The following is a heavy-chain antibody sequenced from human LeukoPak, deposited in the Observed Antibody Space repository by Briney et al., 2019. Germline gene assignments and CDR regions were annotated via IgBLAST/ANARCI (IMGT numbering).Heavy chain of an antibody. CDR1: GYTFTSYY. CDR2: INPSGGST. Sequence: ASVKVSCKASGYTFTSYYMHWVRQAPGQGLEWMGIINPSGGSTSYAQKFQGRVTMTRDTSTSTVYMELSSLRSEDTAVYYCARGGPLGGYYYWFDPWGQGTLVTVSS. V-gene: IGHV1-46*01. CDR3: ARGGPLGGYYYWFDP. D-gene: IGHD3-22*01. J-gene: IGHJ5*02.